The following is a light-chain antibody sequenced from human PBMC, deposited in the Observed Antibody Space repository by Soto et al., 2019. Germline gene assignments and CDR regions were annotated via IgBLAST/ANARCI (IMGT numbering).Light chain of an antibody. CDR2: RNN. V-gene: IGLV1-47*01. CDR3: AAWDDSLSGPV. CDR1: SSNIGTNF. J-gene: IGLJ1*01. Sequence: QSVLTQPPSASGTPGQRVTISCSGRSSNIGTNFVYWYQQLPGTAPKLLIYRNNQRPSGVPDRFSVSKSGTSVSLAISGLRSEDEADYYCAAWDDSLSGPVFGTGTKLTGL.